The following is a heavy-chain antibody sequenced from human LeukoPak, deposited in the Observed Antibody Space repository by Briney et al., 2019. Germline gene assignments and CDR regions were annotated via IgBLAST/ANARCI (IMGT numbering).Heavy chain of an antibody. CDR2: IYPSGTT. Sequence: PSQTLSLTCTVSSGSINSGSSFWSWVRQPPGKGLEWIGYIYPSGTTYYEPSLKSRVTISVDTSNNQFSLSLDFVTAADTAVYFCSKDSHDWGQGTLVIVSS. D-gene: IGHD2-21*01. CDR1: SGSINSGSSF. J-gene: IGHJ4*02. V-gene: IGHV4-30-4*08. CDR3: SKDSHD.